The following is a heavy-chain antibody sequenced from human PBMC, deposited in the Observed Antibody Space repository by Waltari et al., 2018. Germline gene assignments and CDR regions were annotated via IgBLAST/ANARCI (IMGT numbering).Heavy chain of an antibody. Sequence: QVQLQESGPGLGKPSETLSLTCTGAGGSISRHYRTWIRQPPGKGLEWIGYIYYSGSTNYNPSLKSRVTISVDTSKNQFSLKLSSVTAADTAVYYCARDPNGAAAVPFDYWGQGTLVTVSS. CDR1: GGSISRHY. J-gene: IGHJ4*02. D-gene: IGHD6-13*01. CDR2: IYYSGST. V-gene: IGHV4-59*11. CDR3: ARDPNGAAAVPFDY.